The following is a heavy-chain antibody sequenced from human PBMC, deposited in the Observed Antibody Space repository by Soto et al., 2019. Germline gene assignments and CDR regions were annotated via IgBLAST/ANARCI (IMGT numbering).Heavy chain of an antibody. Sequence: SETLPLTCAVDGGSFSGYYWSWIRQPPGKGLEWLGEINHSGSTNYNPSLKSRVTISVDTSKNQFSLKLSSVTAADTAVYYCARAYHDYDFYLCGMGVWGQGTTVSV. CDR2: INHSGST. D-gene: IGHD3-3*01. CDR3: ARAYHDYDFYLCGMGV. V-gene: IGHV4-34*01. CDR1: GGSFSGYY. J-gene: IGHJ6*02.